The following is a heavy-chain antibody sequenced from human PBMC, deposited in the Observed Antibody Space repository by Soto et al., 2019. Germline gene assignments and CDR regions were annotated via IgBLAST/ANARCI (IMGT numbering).Heavy chain of an antibody. CDR1: GDSVSSNSAA. CDR2: TYYRSKWYN. D-gene: IGHD6-19*01. CDR3: SRECSGWYIGWFDP. J-gene: IGHJ5*02. V-gene: IGHV6-1*01. Sequence: SQTLSLTCVISGDSVSSNSAAWNLIRQSPSRGLEWLGRTYYRSKWYNDYAVSVKSRITINPDTSKNQFSLQLNSVTPEDTAVYYCSRECSGWYIGWFDPWGQGTLVTVS.